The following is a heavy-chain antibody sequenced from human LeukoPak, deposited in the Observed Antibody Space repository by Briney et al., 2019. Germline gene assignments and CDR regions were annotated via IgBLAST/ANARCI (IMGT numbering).Heavy chain of an antibody. CDR2: IRYDGSNK. CDR3: ARDAGYCSGGYCYGASQRHFDY. J-gene: IGHJ4*02. V-gene: IGHV3-30*02. Sequence: GGSLRLSCAASGFTFSSYGMHWVRQAPGKGLEWVAFIRYDGSNKYYADSVKGRFTISRDNAKNSLYLQMNSLRAEDTAVYYCARDAGYCSGGYCYGASQRHFDYWGQGTLVTVSS. D-gene: IGHD2-15*01. CDR1: GFTFSSYG.